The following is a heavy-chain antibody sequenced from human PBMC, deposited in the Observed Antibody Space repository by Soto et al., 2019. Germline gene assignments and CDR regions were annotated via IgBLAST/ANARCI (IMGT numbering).Heavy chain of an antibody. V-gene: IGHV1-69*01. CDR2: IIPDFGTT. CDR3: ARSHSTAPVAVAGPDFYFGL. CDR1: GGSCRSFT. Sequence: QVQLVQSGAEVKRPGSSVKVSCKASGGSCRSFTVSWLRQVPGQGLEWMGGIIPDFGTTNYALRFQDRVSITADEPPSTVFMELTTLTSEDTAVYFCARSHSTAPVAVAGPDFYFGLWGRGTLVTVAS. D-gene: IGHD6-19*01. J-gene: IGHJ4*02.